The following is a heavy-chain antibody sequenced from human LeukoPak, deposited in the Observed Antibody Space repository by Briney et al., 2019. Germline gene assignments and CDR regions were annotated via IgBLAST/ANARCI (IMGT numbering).Heavy chain of an antibody. D-gene: IGHD6-6*01. CDR1: GGSISSYY. CDR3: ASFLAADSDSFSLNSFDY. J-gene: IGHJ4*02. V-gene: IGHV4-59*04. CDR2: IYYSGST. Sequence: SETLSLTCTVSGGSISSYYWSWIRQPPGKGLEWIGYIYYSGSTYYNPSLKSRVTMSVDTSKNQFSLKLSSVTAADTAVFYCASFLAADSDSFSLNSFDYWGQGTLVTVSS.